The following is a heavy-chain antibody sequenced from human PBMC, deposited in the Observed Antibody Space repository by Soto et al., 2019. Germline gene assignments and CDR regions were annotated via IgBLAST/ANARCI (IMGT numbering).Heavy chain of an antibody. CDR1: GYTFTIYG. CDR2: ISAYNGNT. D-gene: IGHD2-2*01. J-gene: IGHJ5*02. Sequence: QVQLVQSGAEVKKPGASVKVSCKASGYTFTIYGISWVRQAPGQGLEWMGWISAYNGNTNYAQKLQGRVTMTTDTSTSTAYMELRSLRSDDTAVYYCARVSWESRYCSSTSCYLGNWFDPWGQGTLVTVSS. V-gene: IGHV1-18*01. CDR3: ARVSWESRYCSSTSCYLGNWFDP.